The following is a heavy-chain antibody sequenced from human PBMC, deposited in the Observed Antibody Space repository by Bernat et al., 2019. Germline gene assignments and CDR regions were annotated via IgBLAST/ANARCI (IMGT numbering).Heavy chain of an antibody. Sequence: VQLVQSGGGLVQPGGSLRLSCAASGFTFSSYGMHWVRQAPGKGLEWVAVISYDGSNKYYADSVKGRFTISRDNSKNTLYLQMNSLRAEDTAVYYCAKDAAGYGDSFFDYWGQGTLVTVSS. CDR3: AKDAAGYGDSFFDY. CDR2: ISYDGSNK. CDR1: GFTFSSYG. J-gene: IGHJ4*02. D-gene: IGHD4-17*01. V-gene: IGHV3-30*18.